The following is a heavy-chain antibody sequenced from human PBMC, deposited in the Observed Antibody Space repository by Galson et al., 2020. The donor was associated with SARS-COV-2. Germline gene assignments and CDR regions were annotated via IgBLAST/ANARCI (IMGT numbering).Heavy chain of an antibody. V-gene: IGHV3-23*01. CDR3: AKARNMAENYNGFDF. D-gene: IGHD3-10*01. CDR1: GFNFSHYA. CDR2: ISDSSDAT. J-gene: IGHJ3*01. Sequence: GGSLRLSCAASGFNFSHYAMSWVRQAPGKGLEWLSAISDSSDATSFADSVKGRFTISRDNSNNTLYLQMSSLRADDTAIYFCAKARNMAENYNGFDFWGQGTVVTVSS.